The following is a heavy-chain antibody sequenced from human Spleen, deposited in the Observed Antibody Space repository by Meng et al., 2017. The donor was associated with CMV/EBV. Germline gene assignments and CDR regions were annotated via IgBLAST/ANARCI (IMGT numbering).Heavy chain of an antibody. D-gene: IGHD2-2*01. Sequence: SETLSLTCTVSGGSISSITSGFYYWTWIRQRPGQGLEWIGYITYGGSTYYNASLRSRVTISVDTSKNQFSLKLSSVTAADTAVYYCARGGYCSSTSCYGAPDYWGQGTLVTVSS. CDR1: GGSISSITSGFYY. J-gene: IGHJ4*02. CDR2: ITYGGST. V-gene: IGHV4-31*03. CDR3: ARGGYCSSTSCYGAPDY.